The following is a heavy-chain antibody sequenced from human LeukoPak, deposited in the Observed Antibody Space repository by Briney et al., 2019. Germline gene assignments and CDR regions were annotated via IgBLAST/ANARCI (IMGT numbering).Heavy chain of an antibody. CDR2: INPNSGGT. CDR3: ARSRRIVVVPAAHKRYWFDP. CDR1: GYTFTGYY. Sequence: ASVKVSCKASGYTFTGYYMHWVRQAPGQGLEWMGWINPNSGGTNYAQKFRGRVTMTRDTSISTAYMELSRLRSDDTAVYYCARSRRIVVVPAAHKRYWFDPWGQGTLVTVSS. D-gene: IGHD2-2*01. J-gene: IGHJ5*02. V-gene: IGHV1-2*02.